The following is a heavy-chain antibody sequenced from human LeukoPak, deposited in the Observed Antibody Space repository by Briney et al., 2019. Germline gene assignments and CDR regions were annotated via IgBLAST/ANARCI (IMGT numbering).Heavy chain of an antibody. CDR3: ARAVAAARGVNYFDY. J-gene: IGHJ4*02. CDR1: GFTFSSYD. V-gene: IGHV3-13*01. CDR2: IGTTGDT. D-gene: IGHD3-10*01. Sequence: GGSLRLSCAASGFTFSSYDMHWVRQVAGKYLEWVSAIGTTGDTYYPGSVKGRFTISRENAKNSLYLQMNSLRAGDTAVYYCARAVAAARGVNYFDYWGQGTLVTVSS.